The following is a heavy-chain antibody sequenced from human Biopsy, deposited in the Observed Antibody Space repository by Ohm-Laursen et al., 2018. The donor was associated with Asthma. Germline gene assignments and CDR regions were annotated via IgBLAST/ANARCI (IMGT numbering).Heavy chain of an antibody. V-gene: IGHV3-7*01. J-gene: IGHJ6*02. CDR3: ARGGYCTNPTCPWGRYATDV. CDR1: GFTFSSYW. D-gene: IGHD2-8*01. Sequence: SLRLSCSASGFTFSSYWMSWVRQAPGKGLEWVANIKKDGSEKYYVDSVKGRFTISRDNAKNSLYLHMNSLRAEDTAVYYCARGGYCTNPTCPWGRYATDVWGQGTTVTASS. CDR2: IKKDGSEK.